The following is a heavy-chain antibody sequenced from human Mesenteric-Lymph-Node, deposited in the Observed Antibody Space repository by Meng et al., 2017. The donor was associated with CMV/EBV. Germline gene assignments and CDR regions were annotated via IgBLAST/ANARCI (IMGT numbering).Heavy chain of an antibody. CDR1: GVTFSRCA. CDR3: AKATNDYGYSSGFFEY. J-gene: IGHJ4*02. D-gene: IGHD6-19*01. V-gene: IGHV3-23*01. CDR2: ISGSGVSR. Sequence: GVTFSRCAMNWVRQAPGKGLEWVSLISGSGVSRDYADSVKGRFTVSRDNAKNTLYLQMDGLRAEDTAIYYCAKATNDYGYSSGFFEYWGQGTLVTVSS.